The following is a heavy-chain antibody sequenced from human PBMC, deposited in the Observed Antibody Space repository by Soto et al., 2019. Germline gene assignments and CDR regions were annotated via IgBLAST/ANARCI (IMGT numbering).Heavy chain of an antibody. V-gene: IGHV1-69*01. CDR3: ARAALEYSWNYAGYYGMDV. CDR2: IIPIFGTA. Sequence: QVQLVQSGAEVKKPGSSVKVSCKASGGTFSSYAISWVRQAPGQGLEWMGGIIPIFGTANYAQKFQGRVTITADESTSTAYMELSSLRSEDTAVYYCARAALEYSWNYAGYYGMDVWGQGTTVTVSS. CDR1: GGTFSSYA. J-gene: IGHJ6*02. D-gene: IGHD1-7*01.